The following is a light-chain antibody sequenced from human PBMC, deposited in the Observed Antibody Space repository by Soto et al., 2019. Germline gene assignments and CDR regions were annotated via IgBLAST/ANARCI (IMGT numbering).Light chain of an antibody. CDR3: QQSYSTPLT. J-gene: IGKJ4*01. CDR2: SAA. CDR1: QTIDTY. Sequence: DIQMTQSPSSLSTSVGDRVTITCRASQTIDTYLNWYQQKPGKAPKLLVYSAASLQSGVPSRFGGSGSGTDFTLTISSLQPDDLATYFCQQSYSTPLTFGGGTKLEIK. V-gene: IGKV1-39*01.